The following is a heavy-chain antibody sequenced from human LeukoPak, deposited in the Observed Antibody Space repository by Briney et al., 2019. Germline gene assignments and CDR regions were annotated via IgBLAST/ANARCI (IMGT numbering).Heavy chain of an antibody. V-gene: IGHV3-53*01. CDR3: ARGLDDFWSGYYLDY. CDR1: GFTVSSNY. J-gene: IGHJ4*02. D-gene: IGHD3-3*01. Sequence: PGGSLRLSCAASGFTVSSNYMSWVRQAPGKGLEWVSVIYSGGSIYYAASVKGRFTISRDNSKNTLYLQMNSLRAEDTAVYYCARGLDDFWSGYYLDYWGQGTLVTVSS. CDR2: IYSGGSI.